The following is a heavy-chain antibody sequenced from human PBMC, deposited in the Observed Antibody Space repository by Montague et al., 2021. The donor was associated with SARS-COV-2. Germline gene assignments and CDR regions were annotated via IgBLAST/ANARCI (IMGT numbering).Heavy chain of an antibody. J-gene: IGHJ4*02. CDR2: TNYRSKWTS. V-gene: IGHV6-1*01. CDR3: VRDTGSAQAGFDA. D-gene: IGHD4-17*01. CDR1: GDSVGSNTAA. Sequence: CAISGDSVGSNTAAWNWDKHSPAGGLQWLGRTNYRSKWTSDYATSVEGRISIDPDTSKNQFFLHLRSVTPEDTGVYYCVRDTGSAQAGFDAWGQGTLVTVSS.